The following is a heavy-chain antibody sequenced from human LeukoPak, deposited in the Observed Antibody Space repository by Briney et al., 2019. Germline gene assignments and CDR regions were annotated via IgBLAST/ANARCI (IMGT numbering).Heavy chain of an antibody. CDR3: ARVRPPRRNERTGSRAFDI. Sequence: ASVKISCKASGYTFTSYDINWVRQATGQGLEWMGWMNPNSGNTGYAQKFQGRVTITRNTSIGTAYMELSSLRSDDTAVYYCARVRPPRRNERTGSRAFDIWGQGTMVTVSS. D-gene: IGHD3-10*01. V-gene: IGHV1-8*03. J-gene: IGHJ3*02. CDR2: MNPNSGNT. CDR1: GYTFTSYD.